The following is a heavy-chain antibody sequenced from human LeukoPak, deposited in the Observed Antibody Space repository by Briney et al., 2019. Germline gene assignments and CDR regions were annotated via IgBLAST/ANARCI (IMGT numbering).Heavy chain of an antibody. J-gene: IGHJ4*02. CDR1: GFTFSSYG. D-gene: IGHD3-22*01. CDR2: IWYDGSNK. V-gene: IGHV3-33*06. CDR3: AKDQTYYYDSSGVFDY. Sequence: GGSLRLSCAASGFTFSSYGMHWVRQAPGKGLERVAVIWYDGSNKYYADSVKGRFTISRDNSKNTLYLQMNSLRAEDTAVYYCAKDQTYYYDSSGVFDYWGQGTLVTVSS.